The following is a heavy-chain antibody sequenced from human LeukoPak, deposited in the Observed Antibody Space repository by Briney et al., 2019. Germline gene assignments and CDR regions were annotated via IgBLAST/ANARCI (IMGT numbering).Heavy chain of an antibody. CDR3: AKGYCSGGSCRYGGYYFDY. J-gene: IGHJ4*02. V-gene: IGHV3-9*01. D-gene: IGHD2-15*01. CDR1: GFTFSSYG. Sequence: GGSLRLSCVASGFTFSSYGMSWVRQAPGKGLEWVSGISWNSGSIGYADSVKGRFTISRDNAKNSLYLQMNSLRAEDTALYYCAKGYCSGGSCRYGGYYFDYWGQGTLVTVSS. CDR2: ISWNSGSI.